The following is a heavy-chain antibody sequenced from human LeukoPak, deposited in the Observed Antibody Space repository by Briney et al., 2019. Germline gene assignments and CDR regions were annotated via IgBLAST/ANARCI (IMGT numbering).Heavy chain of an antibody. CDR1: GFTFSSYG. CDR3: AKVGSSSYCSSTSCYTQLYYYYYMDV. CDR2: IRYDGSNK. J-gene: IGHJ6*03. V-gene: IGHV3-30*02. D-gene: IGHD2-2*02. Sequence: GSLRLSCAASGFTFSSYGMHWVRQAPGKGLEWVAFIRYDGSNKYYADSVKGRFTISRDNSKNTLYLQMNSLRAEDTAVYYCAKVGSSSYCSSTSCYTQLYYYYYMDVWGKGTTVTVSS.